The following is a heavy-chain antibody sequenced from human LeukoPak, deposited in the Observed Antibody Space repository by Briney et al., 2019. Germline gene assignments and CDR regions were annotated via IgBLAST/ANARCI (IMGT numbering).Heavy chain of an antibody. D-gene: IGHD3-10*01. V-gene: IGHV3-7*01. J-gene: IGHJ4*02. CDR1: GFRFSDYW. Sequence: QAGGSLRLSCAASGFRFSDYWMSWVRQAPGKGLEWVANIKLDGSEKSYVESIKGRFIISRDNAKNSLYLQMNSLRAEDTAVYFCVRVGPLAPFLWFGELYDYWGQGTLVTVSS. CDR2: IKLDGSEK. CDR3: VRVGPLAPFLWFGELYDY.